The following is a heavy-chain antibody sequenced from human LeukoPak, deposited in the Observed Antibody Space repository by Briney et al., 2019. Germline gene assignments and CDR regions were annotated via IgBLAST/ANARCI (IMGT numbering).Heavy chain of an antibody. J-gene: IGHJ4*02. CDR2: MNPNSGNS. D-gene: IGHD6-19*01. Sequence: ASVKVSCKASGYTFTSYDINWVRQATGQGLEWMGWMNPNSGNSGYAQKFQGRVTMTRNTSISTAYMELSSLRSEDTAVYYCARSNASGWYVFDYWGQGTLVTVSS. CDR3: ARSNASGWYVFDY. CDR1: GYTFTSYD. V-gene: IGHV1-8*01.